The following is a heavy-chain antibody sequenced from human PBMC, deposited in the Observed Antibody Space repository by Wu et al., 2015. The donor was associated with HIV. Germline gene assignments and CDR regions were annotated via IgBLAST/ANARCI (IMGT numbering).Heavy chain of an antibody. CDR2: IIPIFGTA. D-gene: IGHD3-22*01. Sequence: QVQLVQSGAEVKKPGSSVKVSCKASGGTFSSYAISWVRQAPGQGLEWMGGIIPIFGTANYAQKFQGRVTITSDESTSTAYMELSRLRSDDTAVYYCATTYYYDSSAKEGAFDIWGQGTMVTVSS. J-gene: IGHJ3*02. V-gene: IGHV1-69*05. CDR1: GGTFSSYA. CDR3: ATTYYYDSSAKEGAFDI.